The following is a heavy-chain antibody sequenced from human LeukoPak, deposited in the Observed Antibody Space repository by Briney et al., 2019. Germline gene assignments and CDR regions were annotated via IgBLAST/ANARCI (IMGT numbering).Heavy chain of an antibody. CDR1: GFTFSNYW. V-gene: IGHV3-7*03. CDR2: IKQDGSEK. D-gene: IGHD1-20*01. Sequence: GGSLRLSCAASGFTFSNYWMSWVRQAPGKGLEWVANIKQDGSEKYYVDSVKGRFTISRDNAKNSLYLQMNSLRAEDTAVYYCAREVITADYFEYWGQGTLVTVSS. CDR3: AREVITADYFEY. J-gene: IGHJ4*02.